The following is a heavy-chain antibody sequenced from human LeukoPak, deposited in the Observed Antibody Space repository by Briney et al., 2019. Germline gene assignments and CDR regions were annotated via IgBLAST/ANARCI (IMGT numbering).Heavy chain of an antibody. CDR3: ARESSGRGVFDY. CDR2: ISYDGSSQ. D-gene: IGHD6-19*01. V-gene: IGHV3-30-3*01. Sequence: PGKSLRLSCVASGFTFRTYAMYWVRQAPGKGLEWVAVISYDGSSQYCVDSVKGRFTLSRDNSENTLYLQMNSLRAEDTTVYYCARESSGRGVFDYWGQGTLVTVSS. J-gene: IGHJ4*02. CDR1: GFTFRTYA.